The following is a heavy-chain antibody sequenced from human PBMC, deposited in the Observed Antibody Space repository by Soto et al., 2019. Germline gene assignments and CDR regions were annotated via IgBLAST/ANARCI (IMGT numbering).Heavy chain of an antibody. V-gene: IGHV3-74*01. D-gene: IGHD2-15*01. J-gene: IGHJ6*02. CDR2: INSDGSST. Sequence: EVQLVESGGGLVQPGGSLRLSCAASGFTFSSYWMHWVRQAPGRELVWVSRINSDGSSTSYADSVKGRFTISRDNAKNALYLQKNSLRAEDTAVYYCARAGYCSGGSCPHYYYGMDVWGQGTTVTVSS. CDR1: GFTFSSYW. CDR3: ARAGYCSGGSCPHYYYGMDV.